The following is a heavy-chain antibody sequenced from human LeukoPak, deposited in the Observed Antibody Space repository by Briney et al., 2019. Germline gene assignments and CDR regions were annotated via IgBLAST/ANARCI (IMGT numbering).Heavy chain of an antibody. CDR1: GFPFSAHW. V-gene: IGHV3-7*03. CDR3: AKEVYYDSSGGFQH. D-gene: IGHD3-22*01. Sequence: GGSLRLSCATSGFPFSAHWMSWVRQAPGKGLEWVANIEKDGSDIHYADSVRGRFTISRDNTQTSQWLQMNSLRAEDTAVYYCAKEVYYDSSGGFQHWGQGTLVTVSS. J-gene: IGHJ1*01. CDR2: IEKDGSDI.